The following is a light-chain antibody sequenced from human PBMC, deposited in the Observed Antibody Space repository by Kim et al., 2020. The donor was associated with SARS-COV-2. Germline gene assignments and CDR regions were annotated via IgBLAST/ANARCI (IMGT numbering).Light chain of an antibody. CDR1: QGISSY. CDR2: AAS. J-gene: IGKJ5*01. Sequence: SSGDSVTIACRASQGISSYLAWYQQKPGNAPKLLIYAASTLQNGVPSRFSGSGSGTEFTLTISDLQPEDFATYYCQELDSYPRVTFGLGTRLEIK. V-gene: IGKV1-9*01. CDR3: QELDSYPRVT.